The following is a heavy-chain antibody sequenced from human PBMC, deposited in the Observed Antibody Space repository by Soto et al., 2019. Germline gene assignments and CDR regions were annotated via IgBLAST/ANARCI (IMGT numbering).Heavy chain of an antibody. CDR2: ISSSSSYI. CDR1: GFTFSSYS. V-gene: IGHV3-21*01. J-gene: IGHJ5*02. Sequence: GSLRLSCAAFGFTFSSYSMNWVRQAPGKGLEWVSSISSSSSYIYYADSVKGRFTISRDNAKNSLYLQMNSLRAEDTAVYYCARDAQRVVIAARPGFDPWGQGTLVTVSS. CDR3: ARDAQRVVIAARPGFDP. D-gene: IGHD6-6*01.